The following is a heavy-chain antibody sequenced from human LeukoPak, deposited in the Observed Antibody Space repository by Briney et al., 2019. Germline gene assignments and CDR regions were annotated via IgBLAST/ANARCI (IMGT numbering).Heavy chain of an antibody. CDR1: GGSISTYY. D-gene: IGHD5-12*01. J-gene: IGHJ4*02. V-gene: IGHV4-59*08. Sequence: PSETLSLTCTVSGGSISTYYWSWIRQPPGKGLEWIGYIHYSGSTNYNPSLKSRVAISVDTAKNQFSLRLSYVTVADTAVYFCARHQTPGAYEASLDKWGQGTLVTVSS. CDR3: ARHQTPGAYEASLDK. CDR2: IHYSGST.